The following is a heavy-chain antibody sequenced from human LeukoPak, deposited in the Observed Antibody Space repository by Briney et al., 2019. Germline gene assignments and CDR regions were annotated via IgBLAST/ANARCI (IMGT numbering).Heavy chain of an antibody. CDR1: GGSISSGGYS. D-gene: IGHD3-3*01. CDR3: AAAIGLYDFWSGYHNDY. J-gene: IGHJ4*02. CDR2: IYYSGTT. V-gene: IGHV4-30-2*01. Sequence: SQTLSLTCAVSGGSISSGGYSWSWIRQPPGKGLEWIGYIYYSGTTNYNPSLKSRVTISVDRSKNQFSLRLTSVTAADTAVYYCAAAIGLYDFWSGYHNDYWGQGTLVTVSS.